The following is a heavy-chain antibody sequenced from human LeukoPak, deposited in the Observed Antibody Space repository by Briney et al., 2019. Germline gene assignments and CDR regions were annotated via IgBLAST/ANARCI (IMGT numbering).Heavy chain of an antibody. J-gene: IGHJ6*03. CDR2: IYTSGST. V-gene: IGHV4-4*07. Sequence: SETLSLTCTVSGGSISNYYWNWIRQPAGKGLEWIGRIYTSGSTNYNPSLKSRVTMSVDTSKNQFSLKLNSVTAADTAVYFCARESLEDTYYYYIDVWGQGTLVTVSS. CDR3: ARESLEDTYYYYIDV. CDR1: GGSISNYY. D-gene: IGHD5-18*01.